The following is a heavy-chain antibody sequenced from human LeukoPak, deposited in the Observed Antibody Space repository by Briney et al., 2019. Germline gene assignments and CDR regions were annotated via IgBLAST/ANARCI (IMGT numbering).Heavy chain of an antibody. V-gene: IGHV4-34*01. D-gene: IGHD3-22*01. J-gene: IGHJ6*02. CDR2: INHSGST. Sequence: SETLSLTCAAYGGSFSGYYWSWIRQPPGKGLEWIGEINHSGSTNYNPSLKSRVTISVDTSKNQFSLKLSSVTAADTAVYYCALFHYYDSSGYSVWGQGTTVTVSS. CDR3: ALFHYYDSSGYSV. CDR1: GGSFSGYY.